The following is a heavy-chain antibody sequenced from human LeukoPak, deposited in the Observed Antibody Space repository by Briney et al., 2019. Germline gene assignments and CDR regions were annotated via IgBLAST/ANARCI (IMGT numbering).Heavy chain of an antibody. CDR3: ARNEDIVVVPAATDPYYYYYMDV. D-gene: IGHD2-2*01. J-gene: IGHJ6*03. Sequence: ASVKVSCKASGYTFTSYGISWVRQAPGQGLEWMGWISAYNGNTNYAQKLQGRVTMTTDTSTSTAYMELRSLRSDDTAVYYCARNEDIVVVPAATDPYYYYYMDVWGKGTTVTVSS. V-gene: IGHV1-18*01. CDR2: ISAYNGNT. CDR1: GYTFTSYG.